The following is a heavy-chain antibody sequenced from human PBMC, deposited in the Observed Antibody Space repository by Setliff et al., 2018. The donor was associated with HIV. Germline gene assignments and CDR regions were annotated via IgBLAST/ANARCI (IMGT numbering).Heavy chain of an antibody. CDR1: GGSFSDNY. D-gene: IGHD3-10*01. Sequence: PSETLSLTCAVYGGSFSDNYWSWIRQAPGKGLEWIGENNHRGVSNFNPSLRSRVTIPVDTPRKQFSLILRSVTAADTAVYYCARPGRASYYYYMDVWGKGTTVTVSS. V-gene: IGHV4-34*01. J-gene: IGHJ6*03. CDR3: ARPGRASYYYYMDV. CDR2: NNHRGVS.